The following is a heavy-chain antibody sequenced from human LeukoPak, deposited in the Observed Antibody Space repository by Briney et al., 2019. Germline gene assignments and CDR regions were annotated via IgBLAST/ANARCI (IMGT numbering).Heavy chain of an antibody. V-gene: IGHV4-34*01. J-gene: IGHJ4*02. CDR3: ARGHYDILTGYYLAIDY. Sequence: PSETLPLTCAVYGGSFSGYYWSWIRQPPGKGLEWSGEINHSGSTNYNPSLKSRVTISVDTSKNQFSLKLSSVTAADTAVYYCARGHYDILTGYYLAIDYWGQGTLVTVSS. D-gene: IGHD3-9*01. CDR2: INHSGST. CDR1: GGSFSGYY.